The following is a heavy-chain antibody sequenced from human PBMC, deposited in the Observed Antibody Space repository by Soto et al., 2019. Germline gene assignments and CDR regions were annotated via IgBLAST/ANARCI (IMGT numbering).Heavy chain of an antibody. J-gene: IGHJ4*02. CDR3: ARGGGYYAYVFGGPDY. D-gene: IGHD3-16*01. CDR2: MNPNSENS. V-gene: IGHV1-8*01. Sequence: QVQLVQSGAEVKKPGASVKVSCKASGYTFTSYDIHWVRQATGQGLEWMGWMNPNSENSGLVEQFQDRVTLTSDTSRSTAYMELGSLKSEDTAVYYWARGGGYYAYVFGGPDYWGQGTLVTVSS. CDR1: GYTFTSYD.